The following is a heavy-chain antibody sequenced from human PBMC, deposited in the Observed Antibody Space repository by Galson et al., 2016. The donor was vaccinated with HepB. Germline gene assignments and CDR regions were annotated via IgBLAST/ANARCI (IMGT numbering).Heavy chain of an antibody. CDR2: ISGNGDVT. J-gene: IGHJ1*01. D-gene: IGHD2-21*02. CDR1: GFIFNNYA. CDR3: AKRGGYCGGVCYYYFQF. V-gene: IGHV3-23*01. Sequence: SLRLSCAASGFIFNNYAMSWVRQAPGKGLEWVAAISGNGDVTPYADSVKGRFTISRDNSRNTLYLQMNYLRAEDTAVYYCAKRGGYCGGVCYYYFQFWGQGTLVTVSS.